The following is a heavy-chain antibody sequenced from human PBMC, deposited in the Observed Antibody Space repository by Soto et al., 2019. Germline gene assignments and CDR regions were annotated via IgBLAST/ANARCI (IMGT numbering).Heavy chain of an antibody. D-gene: IGHD4-17*01. CDR3: ARDHLATVTTQFDY. Sequence: QVQLVESGGGVVQPGRSLRLSCAASGFTFSSYAMHWVRQAPGKGLEWVAVISYDGSNKYYADSVKGRFTISRDNSKNPLYLQMNSLRAEDTAVYYCARDHLATVTTQFDYWGQGTLVTVSS. CDR1: GFTFSSYA. V-gene: IGHV3-30-3*01. CDR2: ISYDGSNK. J-gene: IGHJ4*02.